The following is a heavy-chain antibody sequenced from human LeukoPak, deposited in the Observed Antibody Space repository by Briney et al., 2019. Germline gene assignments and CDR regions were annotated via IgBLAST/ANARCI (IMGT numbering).Heavy chain of an antibody. D-gene: IGHD5-18*01. CDR1: GFTFDDYA. Sequence: GRSLRLSCAGSGFTFDDYAMHSVRQAPGKSLEWVSRITWNSGSIGYADSVKGRFTISRDNAKNSLYLQMNSLRDEDTALYYCAKDSSYGYVDYWGQGTLVTVSS. CDR3: AKDSSYGYVDY. V-gene: IGHV3-9*01. CDR2: ITWNSGSI. J-gene: IGHJ4*02.